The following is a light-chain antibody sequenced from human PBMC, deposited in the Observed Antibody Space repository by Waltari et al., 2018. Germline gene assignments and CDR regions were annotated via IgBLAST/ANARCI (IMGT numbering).Light chain of an antibody. CDR1: RSDVCAYNL. Sequence: QSALTQPASVSGSLGQSITLSCTGGRSDVCAYNLVPWYQQHPGKAPKVMIYDVTERPSGISNRFSGSKSGYTASLTISGLQAEDEADYYCGSFTTSYTWVFGGGTTLTVL. CDR3: GSFTTSYTWV. V-gene: IGLV2-14*03. CDR2: DVT. J-gene: IGLJ3*02.